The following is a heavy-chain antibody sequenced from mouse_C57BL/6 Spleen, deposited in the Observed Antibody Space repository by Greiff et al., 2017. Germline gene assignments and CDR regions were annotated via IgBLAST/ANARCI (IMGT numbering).Heavy chain of an antibody. J-gene: IGHJ2*01. V-gene: IGHV1-59*01. CDR3: ARYRDGYGMDY. CDR1: GYTFTSYW. CDR2: IDPSDSYT. Sequence: QVQLQQPGAELVRPGTSVKLSCKASGYTFTSYWLHWVKQRPGQGLEWIGVIDPSDSYTNYNQKFKGKATLTVDTSSSTAYMQLSSLTSEDSAVYYCARYRDGYGMDYWGQGTTLTVSS. D-gene: IGHD2-2*01.